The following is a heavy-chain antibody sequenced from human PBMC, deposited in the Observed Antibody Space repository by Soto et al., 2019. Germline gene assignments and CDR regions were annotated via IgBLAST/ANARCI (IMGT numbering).Heavy chain of an antibody. CDR2: IYYSGST. J-gene: IGHJ5*02. CDR1: GGSISSGDYD. V-gene: IGHV4-30-4*01. D-gene: IGHD2-15*01. CDR3: ARGSGSGGYWFDP. Sequence: PSETLSLTCTVSGGSISSGDYDWSWIRQPPGKGLEWIGYIYYSGSTYYNPSLKSRVTISVDTSKNQFSLKLSSVTAADTAVYYCARGSGSGGYWFDPWGQGTLVTVSS.